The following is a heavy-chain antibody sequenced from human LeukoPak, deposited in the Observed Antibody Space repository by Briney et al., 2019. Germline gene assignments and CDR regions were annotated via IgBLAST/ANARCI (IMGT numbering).Heavy chain of an antibody. CDR3: AKKQVSDSRLGDSFFDY. D-gene: IGHD3-10*01. J-gene: IGHJ4*02. CDR2: ISGSSDST. Sequence: GGSLRLSCAASGFRFSSYAMSWVRQAPGKGLEWVSAISGSSDSTYYADSVKGRFAISRDTSKNTLYLQMNSLRVEDTAMYYCAKKQVSDSRLGDSFFDYWGPGTRVTVSS. V-gene: IGHV3-23*01. CDR1: GFRFSSYA.